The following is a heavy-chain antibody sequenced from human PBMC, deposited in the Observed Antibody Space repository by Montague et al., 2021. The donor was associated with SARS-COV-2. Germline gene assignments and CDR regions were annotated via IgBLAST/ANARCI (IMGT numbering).Heavy chain of an antibody. D-gene: IGHD1-1*01. J-gene: IGHJ4*02. CDR2: IYYTGST. CDR3: ARAQTTSFIANCVNYFDY. V-gene: IGHV4-59*01. CDR1: GGSISGYY. Sequence: SETLSLTCTVSGGSISGYYWTWIRQPPGKGLEWLGHIYYTGSTKYNPSLRSRVTISIDTPKNQFSLKLRSVTTAATAVYFCARAQTTSFIANCVNYFDYWGQGPLVTVSS.